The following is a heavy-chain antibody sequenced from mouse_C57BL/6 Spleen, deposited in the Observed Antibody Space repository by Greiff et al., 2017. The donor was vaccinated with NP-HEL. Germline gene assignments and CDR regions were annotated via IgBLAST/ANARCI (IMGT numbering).Heavy chain of an antibody. CDR2: IWRGGST. CDR1: GFSLTSYG. J-gene: IGHJ4*01. CDR3: ATPANWNAMDY. V-gene: IGHV2-5*01. D-gene: IGHD4-1*01. Sequence: VKLMESGPGLVQPSQSLSITCTVSGFSLTSYGVHWVRQSPGKGLEWLGVIWRGGSTDYNAAFMFRLSITKDNSKSQVFFKMNSLQADDTAIYYCATPANWNAMDYWGQGTSVTVSS.